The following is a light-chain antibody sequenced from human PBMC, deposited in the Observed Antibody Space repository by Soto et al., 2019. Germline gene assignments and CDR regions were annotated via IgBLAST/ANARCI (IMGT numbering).Light chain of an antibody. CDR2: DVT. J-gene: IGLJ3*02. CDR3: SSYTRSTTVM. CDR1: SSDIGGYNY. V-gene: IGLV2-14*03. Sequence: QSALTQPASVSGSLGQSITISCTGTSSDIGGYNYVSWYQQHPDKAPKLMLYDVTIRPSGVSYRFSGSKSGNTASLTISGLQAEDEADYYCSSYTRSTTVMFGGGTKVTVL.